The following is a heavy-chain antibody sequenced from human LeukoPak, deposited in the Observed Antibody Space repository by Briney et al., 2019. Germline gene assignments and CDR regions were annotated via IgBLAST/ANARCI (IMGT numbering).Heavy chain of an antibody. CDR3: ASPYCSDGVCYPGY. D-gene: IGHD2-8*01. Sequence: SGGSLRLSCAASGFTFSGSAMHWVRQASGKGLGWVGRIRGKANGYATAYAASVKGRFTISRDDSKNTAYLQMYSLQTEDTAVYYCASPYCSDGVCYPGYWGQGALVIVSS. V-gene: IGHV3-73*01. CDR2: IRGKANGYAT. CDR1: GFTFSGSA. J-gene: IGHJ4*02.